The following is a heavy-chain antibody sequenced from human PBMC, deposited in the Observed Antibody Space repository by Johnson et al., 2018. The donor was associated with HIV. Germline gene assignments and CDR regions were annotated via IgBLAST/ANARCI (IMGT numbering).Heavy chain of an antibody. J-gene: IGHJ3*02. D-gene: IGHD3-22*01. CDR2: IYSGGST. CDR1: GFTVSSNY. V-gene: IGHV3-66*01. CDR3: AKVSGYYDSLSAGWAFDI. Sequence: VQLVESGGGVVQPGRSLRLSCAASGFTVSSNYMSWVRQAPGKGLEWVSVIYSGGSTYYADSVKGRFPISRDNSKNTPYLQMNSRRAEDTAMYYCAKVSGYYDSLSAGWAFDIWGQGTMVTVSS.